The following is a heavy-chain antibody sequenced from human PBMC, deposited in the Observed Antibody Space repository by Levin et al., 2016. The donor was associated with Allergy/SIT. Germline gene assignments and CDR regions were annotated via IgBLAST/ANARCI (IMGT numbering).Heavy chain of an antibody. CDR3: AREWGQGYFDY. D-gene: IGHD1-26*01. CDR2: IIPIFGTA. Sequence: WVRQAPGQGLEWMGGIIPIFGTANYAQKFQGRVTITADESTSTAYMELSSLRSEDTAVYYCAREWGQGYFDYWGQGTLVTVSS. J-gene: IGHJ4*02. V-gene: IGHV1-69*01.